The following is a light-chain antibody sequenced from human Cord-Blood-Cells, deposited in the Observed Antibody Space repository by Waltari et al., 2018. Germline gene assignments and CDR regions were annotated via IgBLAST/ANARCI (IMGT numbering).Light chain of an antibody. J-gene: IGKJ1*01. CDR1: QSINSY. CDR2: AAS. V-gene: IGKV1-39*01. Sequence: DIQITYNPSSLSASVGDRVTIICRASQSINSYLNWSQHKPGKDPKLLIYAASKFQSGVPSRFSGSGSGTDFTLTISSLQPEDFATYCCQQSYSTPPTFGQGTKVESK. CDR3: QQSYSTPPT.